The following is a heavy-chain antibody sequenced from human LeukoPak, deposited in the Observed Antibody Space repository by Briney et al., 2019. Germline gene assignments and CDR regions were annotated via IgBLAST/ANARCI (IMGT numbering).Heavy chain of an antibody. Sequence: SETLSLTCTVSGGSISSSSYYWGWIRQPPGKGLEWIGSIYYSGSTYYNPSLKSRVTISVDTSKNQFSLKLSSVTAADTAGYYCASTSGSYFAGLYNWFDPWGQGTLVTVSS. CDR2: IYYSGST. D-gene: IGHD1-26*01. CDR1: GGSISSSSYY. CDR3: ASTSGSYFAGLYNWFDP. J-gene: IGHJ5*02. V-gene: IGHV4-39*01.